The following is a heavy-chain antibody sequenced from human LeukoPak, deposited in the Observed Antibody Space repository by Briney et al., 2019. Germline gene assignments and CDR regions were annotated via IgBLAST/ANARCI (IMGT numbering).Heavy chain of an antibody. CDR2: IRYDGSNK. CDR1: GFTFSSYG. J-gene: IGHJ4*02. CDR3: AKADMIVVVTLEY. D-gene: IGHD3-22*01. V-gene: IGHV3-30*02. Sequence: GGSLRLSCAASGFTFSSYGMQWVRQAPGKGLEWVAFIRYDGSNKYYADSVKGRFTISRDNSKNTLYLQMNSLRAEDTAVYYCAKADMIVVVTLEYWGQGTLVTVSS.